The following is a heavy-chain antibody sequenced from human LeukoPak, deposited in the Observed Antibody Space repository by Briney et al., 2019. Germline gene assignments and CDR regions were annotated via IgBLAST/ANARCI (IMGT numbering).Heavy chain of an antibody. CDR2: IHPGDSDT. D-gene: IGHD2-15*01. Sequence: GESLKISCKGSGYSFANYWIGWVRQMPGKGLEWMGIIHPGDSDTRYSPSFQGQVTISADKSISTAYLQWSSLKASDTAMYYCARLGLLSYFDYWGQGTLVTVSS. CDR3: ARLGLLSYFDY. V-gene: IGHV5-51*01. J-gene: IGHJ4*02. CDR1: GYSFANYW.